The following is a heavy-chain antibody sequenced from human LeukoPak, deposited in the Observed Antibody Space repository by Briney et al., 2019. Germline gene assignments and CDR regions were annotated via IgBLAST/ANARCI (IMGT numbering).Heavy chain of an antibody. CDR2: IYTSGST. D-gene: IGHD3-10*01. V-gene: IGHV4-4*07. CDR3: ARDTYYYGSGTYYFNY. CDR1: GGSIRGYY. Sequence: SETLSLTCNVSGGSIRGYYWSWIRQPAGKGLEWIGRIYTSGSTNYNPSLKSRVTMSVDTSKNQFSLKLTSVTAADTAVYYCARDTYYYGSGTYYFNYWGQGTLVTVSS. J-gene: IGHJ4*02.